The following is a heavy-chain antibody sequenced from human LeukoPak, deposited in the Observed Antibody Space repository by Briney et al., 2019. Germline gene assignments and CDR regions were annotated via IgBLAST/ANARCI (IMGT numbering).Heavy chain of an antibody. CDR2: INTDGSIT. D-gene: IGHD3-10*01. CDR1: GFTFSDYW. V-gene: IGHV3-74*01. CDR3: ARDRGPRTGFMVREAYDY. Sequence: GGSLRLPCAASGFTFSDYWIHWVRQAPGKGLVWVSRINTDGSITNYADSVKGRFTISRDNAKNTLYLQMSSLRAEDTAVYYCARDRGPRTGFMVREAYDYWGQGTLVTVSS. J-gene: IGHJ4*02.